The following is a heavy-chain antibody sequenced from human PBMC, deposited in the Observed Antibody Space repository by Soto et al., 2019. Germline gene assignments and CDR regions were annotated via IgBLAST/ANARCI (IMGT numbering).Heavy chain of an antibody. Sequence: SETLSLTCTVSGGSISSYYWSWIRQPPGKGLEWIGYIYYSGSTNYNPSLKSRVTISVDTSKNQFSLKLSSVTAADTAVYYCARAHFYDSSGYSLGDRIDYWGQGTLVTVSS. D-gene: IGHD3-22*01. CDR2: IYYSGST. J-gene: IGHJ4*02. CDR1: GGSISSYY. CDR3: ARAHFYDSSGYSLGDRIDY. V-gene: IGHV4-59*12.